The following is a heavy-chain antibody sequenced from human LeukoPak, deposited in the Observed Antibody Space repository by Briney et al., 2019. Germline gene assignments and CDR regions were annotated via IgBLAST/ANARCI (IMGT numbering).Heavy chain of an antibody. Sequence: SETLSLTCTVSGGSISSSSYYWGWIRQPPGKVLEWIGSIYYSGSTYYNPSLKSRVTISVDTSKNQFSLKLSSVTAADTAVYYCARGDADYYDSSGYYYRWFDPWGQGTLVTVSS. V-gene: IGHV4-39*01. CDR2: IYYSGST. CDR1: GGSISSSSYY. J-gene: IGHJ5*02. CDR3: ARGDADYYDSSGYYYRWFDP. D-gene: IGHD3-22*01.